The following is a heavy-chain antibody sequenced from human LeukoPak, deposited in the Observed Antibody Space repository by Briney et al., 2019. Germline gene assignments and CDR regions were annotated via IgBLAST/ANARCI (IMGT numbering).Heavy chain of an antibody. CDR3: ARIRSPYYYDSSGYYRPGAFDI. CDR1: GGSVSSGSYY. CDR2: IYYSGST. D-gene: IGHD3-22*01. Sequence: SETLSLTCTVSGGSVSSGSYYWSWIRQPPGKGLEWIGYIYYSGSTNYHPSLKSRVTISVDTSKNQFSLKLSSVTAADTAVYYCARIRSPYYYDSSGYYRPGAFDIWGQGTMVTVSS. J-gene: IGHJ3*02. V-gene: IGHV4-61*01.